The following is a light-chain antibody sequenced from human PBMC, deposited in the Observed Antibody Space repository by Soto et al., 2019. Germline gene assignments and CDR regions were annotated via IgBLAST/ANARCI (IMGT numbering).Light chain of an antibody. CDR2: DAS. CDR1: QSISSW. Sequence: DIPLTQSPSTLSASVGDRVRITFRASQSISSWLAWYQQKPGKAPKLLIYDASNLESGVPSRFSGGGSGTEFSLTISSLQPDDFATYYCQQYNYFWAFGQGTKVDI. CDR3: QQYNYFWA. J-gene: IGKJ1*01. V-gene: IGKV1-5*01.